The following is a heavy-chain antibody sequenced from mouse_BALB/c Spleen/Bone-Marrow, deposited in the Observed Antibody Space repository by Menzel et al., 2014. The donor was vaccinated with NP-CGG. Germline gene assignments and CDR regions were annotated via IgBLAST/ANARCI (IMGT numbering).Heavy chain of an antibody. D-gene: IGHD4-1*01. V-gene: IGHV14-3*02. Sequence: VHVKQSGAELVKPGASVKLSCTASGFNIKDTYMHWVKQRPEQGLEWIGRIDPANGNTKYDPKFQGKATITADTSSNTAYLQLSSLTSEDTAVCYCARWEYYAMDYWGQGTSVTVSS. J-gene: IGHJ4*01. CDR1: GFNIKDTY. CDR2: IDPANGNT. CDR3: ARWEYYAMDY.